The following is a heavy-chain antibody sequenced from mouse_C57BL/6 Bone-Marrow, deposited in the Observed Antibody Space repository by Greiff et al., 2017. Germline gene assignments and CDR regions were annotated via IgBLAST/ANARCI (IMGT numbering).Heavy chain of an antibody. CDR3: ARRDCDGYYWYFDD. CDR2: IYWDDDK. CDR1: GFSLSTSGMG. J-gene: IGHJ1*03. D-gene: IGHD2-3*01. Sequence: QVTLKVCGPGILQSSQTLRLTCSFSGFSLSTSGMGVSWIRQPSGKGLEWLAHIYWDDDKRYHPSLKSRLTISKDTSRNQVFLKITSAYTADTATYYCARRDCDGYYWYFDDWGTGTTVTVSS. V-gene: IGHV8-12*01.